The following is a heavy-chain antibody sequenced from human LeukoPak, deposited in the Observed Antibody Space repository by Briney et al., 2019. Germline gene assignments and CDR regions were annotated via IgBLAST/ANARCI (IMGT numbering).Heavy chain of an antibody. V-gene: IGHV3-23*01. CDR3: AKGVAVASPYYFDY. D-gene: IGHD6-19*01. Sequence: GGSLRLSCAASGFTFSSYAMSWVRQAPGKGLEWVSPISGSGSSTYYADSVKGRFTISRDNSKNTLYLQMNSLRAEDTAVYYCAKGVAVASPYYFDYWGQGTLVTVSP. CDR2: ISGSGSST. J-gene: IGHJ4*02. CDR1: GFTFSSYA.